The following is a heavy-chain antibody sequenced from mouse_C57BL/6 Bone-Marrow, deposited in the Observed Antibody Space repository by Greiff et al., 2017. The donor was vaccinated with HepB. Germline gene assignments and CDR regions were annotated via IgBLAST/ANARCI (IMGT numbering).Heavy chain of an antibody. V-gene: IGHV1-81*01. Sequence: QVQLQQSGAELARPGASVKLSCKASGYTFTSYGISWVKQRTGQGLEWIGEIYPRSGNTYYNEKFKGKATLTADKSSSTAYMELRSRTSEDSAVYFCARRGIYYGNYEVDYWGQGTTLTVSS. D-gene: IGHD2-1*01. CDR3: ARRGIYYGNYEVDY. J-gene: IGHJ2*01. CDR1: GYTFTSYG. CDR2: IYPRSGNT.